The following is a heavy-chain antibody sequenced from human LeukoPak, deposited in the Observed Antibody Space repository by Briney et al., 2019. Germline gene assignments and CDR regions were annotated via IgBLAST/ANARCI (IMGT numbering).Heavy chain of an antibody. Sequence: GESLKISCKGSGYSFTSYWIGWVRQMPGKGLEWMGIIYPGDSDTRYSPSFQGQVTISADKSINTAYLQWRSLKASDTAIYYCARLYGDYIWFFDFWGQGTLVTVSS. V-gene: IGHV5-51*01. D-gene: IGHD3-10*01. CDR2: IYPGDSDT. CDR3: ARLYGDYIWFFDF. J-gene: IGHJ4*02. CDR1: GYSFTSYW.